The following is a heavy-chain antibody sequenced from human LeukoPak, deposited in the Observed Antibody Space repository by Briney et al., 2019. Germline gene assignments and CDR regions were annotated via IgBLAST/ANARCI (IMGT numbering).Heavy chain of an antibody. CDR1: GYTFTSYD. CDR2: MDPNSGNT. D-gene: IGHD6-13*01. J-gene: IGHJ6*03. Sequence: ASVTVSCTASGYTFTSYDINWVRQATGQGLEWMGWMDPNSGNTGYAQKFQGRVTITRNTSISTAYMELSSLRSEDTAVYYCARVAHSSYYYYYYMDVWGKGTTVTVSS. V-gene: IGHV1-8*01. CDR3: ARVAHSSYYYYYYMDV.